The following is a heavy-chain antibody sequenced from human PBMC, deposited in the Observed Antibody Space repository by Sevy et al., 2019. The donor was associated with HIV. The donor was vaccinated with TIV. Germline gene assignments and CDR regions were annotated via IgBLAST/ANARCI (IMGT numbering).Heavy chain of an antibody. Sequence: GGSLRLSCAASGFTFSDHYMDWVRQAPGKGLEWVGRTRNKANSYTTEYAASVKGRFTISRDDSKSSLYLQMNSLKTGDTAGDYCARGRREGAFDIWGQGTMVTVSS. CDR1: GFTFSDHY. J-gene: IGHJ3*02. V-gene: IGHV3-72*01. CDR2: TRNKANSYTT. CDR3: ARGRREGAFDI.